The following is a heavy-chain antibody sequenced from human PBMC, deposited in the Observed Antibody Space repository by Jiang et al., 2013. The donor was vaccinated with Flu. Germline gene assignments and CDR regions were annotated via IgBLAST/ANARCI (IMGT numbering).Heavy chain of an antibody. V-gene: IGHV4-59*08. J-gene: IGHJ4*02. CDR3: ARHGHYGGHIDY. Sequence: LLKPSETLSLICTVSGGSISNHYWSWIRQTPGKGLEWIGYIYYSGITNYNPSLSSRVTITGDTSKAQFSLKLNSVTAADTAVYYCARHGHYGGHIDYWGQGTLVTVSS. CDR2: IYYSGIT. D-gene: IGHD4-23*01. CDR1: GGSISNHY.